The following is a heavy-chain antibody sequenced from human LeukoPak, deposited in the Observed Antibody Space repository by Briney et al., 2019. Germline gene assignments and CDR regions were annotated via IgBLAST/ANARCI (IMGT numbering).Heavy chain of an antibody. V-gene: IGHV4-59*08. Sequence: PSETLSLTCTVSGGSISSYYWSWIRQPPGKGLEWIGYIYYSGSTNYNPSLKSRVTISVDTSKNQFSLKLSSVTAADTAAYYCARGVRWIRRFPVALQPYYYGMDVWGQGTTVTVSS. CDR1: GGSISSYY. CDR2: IYYSGST. D-gene: IGHD6-19*01. J-gene: IGHJ6*02. CDR3: ARGVRWIRRFPVALQPYYYGMDV.